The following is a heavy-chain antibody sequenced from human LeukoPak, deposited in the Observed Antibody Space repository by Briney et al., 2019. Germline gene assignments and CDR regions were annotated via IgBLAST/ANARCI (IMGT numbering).Heavy chain of an antibody. CDR1: GASVGSAGYY. D-gene: IGHD1-26*01. J-gene: IGHJ4*02. CDR3: ARTQSQSGSYRYYFGY. Sequence: SETLSLTCTVSGASVGSAGYYWSWIRQPPGGGLEWIGYIYYISNTNYNPSLKSRVTMSVDPSKNQFSLKLNSVTAADTAAYYCARTQSQSGSYRYYFGYWGQGTLVTVSS. V-gene: IGHV4-61*08. CDR2: IYYISNT.